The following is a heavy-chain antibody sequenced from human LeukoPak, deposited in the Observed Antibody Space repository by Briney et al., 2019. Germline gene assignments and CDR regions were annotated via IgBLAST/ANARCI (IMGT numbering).Heavy chain of an antibody. Sequence: SETLSLTCTVSGVSISSYYWSWIRQPPGKGLEWVGYIYYSGSTNYNPSLKSRVTISVDTSKNQFSLKLSSVTAADTAVYYCARVDGAVAGWYYFDYWGQGTLVTVSS. D-gene: IGHD6-19*01. CDR1: GVSISSYY. V-gene: IGHV4-59*01. J-gene: IGHJ4*02. CDR2: IYYSGST. CDR3: ARVDGAVAGWYYFDY.